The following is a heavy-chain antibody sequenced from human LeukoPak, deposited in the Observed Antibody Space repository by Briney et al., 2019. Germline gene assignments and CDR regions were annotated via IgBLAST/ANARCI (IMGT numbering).Heavy chain of an antibody. J-gene: IGHJ4*02. CDR1: GGSISSGGYS. CDR2: IYYTGST. Sequence: PSETLSLTCVVSGGSISSGGYSWSWIRQPPGKGLEWIGYIYYTGSTYYNPSLKSRVTVSVDTSKNQFSLKLSSVTAADTAVYYCARALRRRNFDYWGQGTLVTVSS. V-gene: IGHV4-30-4*07. CDR3: ARALRRRNFDY.